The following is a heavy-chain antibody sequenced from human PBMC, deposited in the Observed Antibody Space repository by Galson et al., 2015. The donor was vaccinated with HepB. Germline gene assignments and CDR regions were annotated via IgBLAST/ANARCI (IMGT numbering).Heavy chain of an antibody. CDR3: ARSPLRSIAAADGVWYFDL. D-gene: IGHD6-13*01. CDR2: IYPGDSDT. CDR1: GSSFTSYW. V-gene: IGHV5-51*01. J-gene: IGHJ2*01. Sequence: QSGAEVKKPGESLKISCKGSGSSFTSYWIGWVRQMPGKGLEWMGIIYPGDSDTRYSPSFQGQVTISADKSISTAYLQWSSLKASDTAMYYCARSPLRSIAAADGVWYFDLWGRGTLVTVSS.